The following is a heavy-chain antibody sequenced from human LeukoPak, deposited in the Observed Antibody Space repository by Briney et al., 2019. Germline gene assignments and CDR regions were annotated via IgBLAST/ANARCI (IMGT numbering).Heavy chain of an antibody. J-gene: IGHJ4*02. D-gene: IGHD3-22*01. Sequence: GASVKVSCKASGYTFTSYGISWVRQAPGQGLEWMGWISAYNGNTNYAQKLQGRVTMTTDTSTSTAYMELRSLRSDDTAVYYCARTSANSGYLYYFDYWGQGTLVTVSS. CDR1: GYTFTSYG. V-gene: IGHV1-18*01. CDR2: ISAYNGNT. CDR3: ARTSANSGYLYYFDY.